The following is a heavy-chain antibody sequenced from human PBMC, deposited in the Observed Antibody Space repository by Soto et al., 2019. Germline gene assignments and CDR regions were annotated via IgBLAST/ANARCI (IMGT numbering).Heavy chain of an antibody. V-gene: IGHV2-5*02. CDR1: GFSLTTSGVG. J-gene: IGHJ4*02. CDR2: IYWDDDK. D-gene: IGHD3-3*01. CDR3: APRVLRTVFGLVTTTAIYFDF. Sequence: QITLNESGTTVVRPTETLTLTCRFSGFSLTTSGVGVGWIRQSPGKAPEWLALIYWDDDKRYSASLKSRLTTTKDTSKNQVVLTVSDLDRTDTATYYCAPRVLRTVFGLVTTTAIYFDFWGQGTPVAASS.